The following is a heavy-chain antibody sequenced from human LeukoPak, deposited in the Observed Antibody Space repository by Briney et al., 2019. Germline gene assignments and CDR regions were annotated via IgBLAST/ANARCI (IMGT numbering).Heavy chain of an antibody. J-gene: IGHJ4*02. Sequence: GGSLRLSCAASGFAFSSYWMSWVRQAPGKGLEWVANIKQDGSEKYYVDSVKGRFTISRDNDKNSLFLQMTSLRAEDTAVYYCARVGGRYSPLGYWGQGTLVTVSS. D-gene: IGHD3-16*02. CDR2: IKQDGSEK. CDR3: ARVGGRYSPLGY. CDR1: GFAFSSYW. V-gene: IGHV3-7*01.